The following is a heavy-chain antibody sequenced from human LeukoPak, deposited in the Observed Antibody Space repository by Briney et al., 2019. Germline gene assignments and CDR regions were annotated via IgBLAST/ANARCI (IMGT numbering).Heavy chain of an antibody. CDR1: GFTFSSYW. V-gene: IGHV3-74*01. CDR2: INSDGSST. D-gene: IGHD3-10*01. Sequence: GSLRLSCTASGFTFSSYWMHWVRQAPGKGLVWVSRINSDGSSTSYADSVKGRFTISRDNAKNTLYLQMSSLRVDDTAVYYCAKGRAGMVRGVCDYWGQGTLVTVSS. CDR3: AKGRAGMVRGVCDY. J-gene: IGHJ4*02.